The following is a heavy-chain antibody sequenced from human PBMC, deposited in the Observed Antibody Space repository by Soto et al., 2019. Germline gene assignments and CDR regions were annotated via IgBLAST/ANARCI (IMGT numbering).Heavy chain of an antibody. CDR1: AYTFTIYG. D-gene: IGHD3-3*01. CDR2: ISAYNGNT. V-gene: IGHV1-18*03. CDR3: ARDLRKGITIFGVSPDWGPKDWIDP. J-gene: IGHJ5*02. Sequence: ASVKLSCKASAYTFTIYGISWVRQAPGQGLEWMGWISAYNGNTNYAQKLQGRVTMTTDTSTSTAYMELRSLRSDYVAVYYCARDLRKGITIFGVSPDWGPKDWIDPWGQGTLVTVSS.